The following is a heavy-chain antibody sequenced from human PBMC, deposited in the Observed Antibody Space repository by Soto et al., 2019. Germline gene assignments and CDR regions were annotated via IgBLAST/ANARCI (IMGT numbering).Heavy chain of an antibody. V-gene: IGHV1-24*01. CDR1: GYTLTELS. CDR2: FDPEDGET. CDR3: ATGGFTYSSSSRVPYYYGMDV. Sequence: ASVKVSCKVSGYTLTELSMHWVRQAPGKGLEWMGGFDPEDGETIYAQKFQGRVTMTEDTSTDTAYMELSSLRSEDTAVYYCATGGFTYSSSSRVPYYYGMDVWGQGTTVT. J-gene: IGHJ6*02. D-gene: IGHD6-6*01.